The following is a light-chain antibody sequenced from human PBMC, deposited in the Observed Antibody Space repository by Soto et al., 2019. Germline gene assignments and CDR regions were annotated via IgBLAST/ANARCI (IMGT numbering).Light chain of an antibody. CDR1: SSDVGGYNY. CDR2: DVN. Sequence: QSALTQPASVSGSPGQSITISCTGTSSDVGGYNYVSWYQQHPGKAPKLIIYDVNNRPSGVSSRFSGSKSGNTASLTISGLQAEDEADYYCSSYTRSATYVFATGTKVTVL. J-gene: IGLJ1*01. V-gene: IGLV2-14*03. CDR3: SSYTRSATYV.